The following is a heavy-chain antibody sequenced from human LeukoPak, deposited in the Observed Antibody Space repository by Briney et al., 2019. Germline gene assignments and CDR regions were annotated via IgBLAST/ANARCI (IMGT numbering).Heavy chain of an antibody. Sequence: SETLSLTCAVYGGSFSGHYWSWIRQPPGKGLEWIGEINHSGSTNYNPSLKRRVSISVDTSKNQFSLKLSSVTAADTAVYYCARELVDYDFWSGYYPKYYFDYWGQGTLVTVSS. D-gene: IGHD3-3*01. CDR1: GGSFSGHY. V-gene: IGHV4-34*01. J-gene: IGHJ4*02. CDR3: ARELVDYDFWSGYYPKYYFDY. CDR2: INHSGST.